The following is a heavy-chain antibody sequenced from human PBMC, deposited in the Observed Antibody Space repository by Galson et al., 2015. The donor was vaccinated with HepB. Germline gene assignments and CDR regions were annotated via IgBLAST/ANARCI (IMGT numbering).Heavy chain of an antibody. V-gene: IGHV1-18*01. Sequence: SVKVSCKASGYGFNSYFVSWVRQAPGQGLEWMGWISGYNGNTNYAQKFQDRVTMTTDKSTTTAYMELRTLTLDDTAIYYCARDRHSSPMEHRGQGTLVTVSS. D-gene: IGHD6-19*01. CDR2: ISGYNGNT. CDR1: GYGFNSYF. CDR3: ARDRHSSPMEH. J-gene: IGHJ4*02.